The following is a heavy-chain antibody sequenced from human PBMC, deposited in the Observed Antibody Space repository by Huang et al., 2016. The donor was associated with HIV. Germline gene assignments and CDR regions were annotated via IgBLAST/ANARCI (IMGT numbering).Heavy chain of an antibody. J-gene: IGHJ3*02. Sequence: QLHLQQSGPGLVRPSETLYLICTVSGGSITSSHHYWGWIRQTPGNGLEWIGNFYYRGDAYYTPSLKNRVSISIDTSKSQFSLRLSSVIATDTAVYYCASGEYGKNAYDIWGQGTVVTVSA. V-gene: IGHV4-39*01. CDR2: FYYRGDA. CDR3: ASGEYGKNAYDI. D-gene: IGHD2-2*01. CDR1: GGSITSSHHY.